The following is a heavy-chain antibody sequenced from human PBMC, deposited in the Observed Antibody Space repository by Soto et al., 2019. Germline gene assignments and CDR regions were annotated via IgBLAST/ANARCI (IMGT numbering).Heavy chain of an antibody. CDR2: INHSGST. J-gene: IGHJ5*02. D-gene: IGHD2-8*01. V-gene: IGHV4-34*01. Sequence: SETLSLTCAVYGGSFSGYYWSWIRQPPGKGLEWIGEINHSGSTNYNPSLKSRVTISVDTSKNQFSLKLSSVTAADTAVYYCARDPPYCTNGVCYRGGFDPWGQGTLVTVSS. CDR3: ARDPPYCTNGVCYRGGFDP. CDR1: GGSFSGYY.